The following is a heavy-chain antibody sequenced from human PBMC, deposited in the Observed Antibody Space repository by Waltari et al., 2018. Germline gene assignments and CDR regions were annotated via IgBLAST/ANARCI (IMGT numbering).Heavy chain of an antibody. CDR2: LYPGDSDT. CDR1: GYSFTSYW. Sequence: EVQLVQSGAEVKKPGESLKISCKGSGYSFTSYWIGWVRQMPGKGLEWIGILYPGDSDTRYSPSFQGQVTISADKSISTAYLQWSSLKASDTAMYYCARSFSYCSGGSCYSLYYFDYWGQGTLVTVSS. J-gene: IGHJ4*02. V-gene: IGHV5-51*01. CDR3: ARSFSYCSGGSCYSLYYFDY. D-gene: IGHD2-15*01.